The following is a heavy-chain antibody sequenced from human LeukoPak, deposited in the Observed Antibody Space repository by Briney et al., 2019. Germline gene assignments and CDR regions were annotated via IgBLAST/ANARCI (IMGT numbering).Heavy chain of an antibody. CDR3: ARDTAAATYHYYGMDV. J-gene: IGHJ6*02. V-gene: IGHV4-61*02. D-gene: IGHD6-13*01. CDR2: IYTSGST. CDR1: GGSISSGSYY. Sequence: SQTLSLTCTVSGGSISSGSYYWSWIRQPAGKGLEWIGRIYTSGSTNYNPSLKSRVTISVDTSKNQFSLKLSSVTAADTAVYYCARDTAAATYHYYGMDVWGQGTTVTVSS.